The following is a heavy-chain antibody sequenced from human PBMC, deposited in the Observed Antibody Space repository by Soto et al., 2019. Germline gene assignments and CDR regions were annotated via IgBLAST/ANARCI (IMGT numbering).Heavy chain of an antibody. J-gene: IGHJ4*02. CDR3: TRDGRPQLVRPSFDY. V-gene: IGHV1-18*01. CDR1: GYTFTSYG. CDR2: ISAYNGNT. Sequence: ASVKVSCKASGYTFTSYGISWVRQAPGQGLEWMGWISAYNGNTNYAQKLQGRVTMTTDTSTSTAYLQMNSLKTEDTAVYYCTRDGRPQLVRPSFDYWGQGTLVTVSS. D-gene: IGHD6-13*01.